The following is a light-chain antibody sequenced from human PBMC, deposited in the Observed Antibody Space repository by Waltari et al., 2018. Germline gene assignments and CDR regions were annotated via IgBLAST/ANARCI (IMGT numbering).Light chain of an antibody. CDR2: EVS. CDR3: CSYAGSSTLV. CDR1: SSDVGTYNL. Sequence: QSALTQPASESGSPGQSITFSCTGTSSDVGTYNLVPWYQQHPGKAPKLMIYEVSKRPSGVSNRFSGSKSGNTASLTISGLQAEDEADYYCCSYAGSSTLVFGGGTKLTVL. J-gene: IGLJ2*01. V-gene: IGLV2-23*02.